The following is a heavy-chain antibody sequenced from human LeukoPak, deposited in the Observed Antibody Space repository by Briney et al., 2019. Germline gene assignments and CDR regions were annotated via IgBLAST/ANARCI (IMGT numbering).Heavy chain of an antibody. CDR2: ISSSSSYI. Sequence: PGGSLRLSCAASGFTFSYYNMNWVRQAPGKGLEWVSSISSSSSYIYYADSVKGRFTISRDNAKNSLYLQMNSLRAEDTVVYYCASGYSGLAGGYWGQGTLVTVSS. CDR1: GFTFSYYN. D-gene: IGHD5-12*01. CDR3: ASGYSGLAGGY. V-gene: IGHV3-21*01. J-gene: IGHJ4*02.